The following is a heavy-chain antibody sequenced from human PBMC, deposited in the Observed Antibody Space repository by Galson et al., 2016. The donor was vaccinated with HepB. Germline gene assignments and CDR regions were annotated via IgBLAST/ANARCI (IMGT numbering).Heavy chain of an antibody. Sequence: SLRLSCAASGFTFRTYWMHWVRQSPGMGLVWVSRISRDGLTTTYADSVKGRFTISRDNGRNTLYLQMNSLRAEDTGVYYCARDQTRRGPTTFDNCGQGTLVTVSS. CDR1: GFTFRTYW. CDR3: ARDQTRRGPTTFDN. D-gene: IGHD1-26*01. J-gene: IGHJ4*02. V-gene: IGHV3-74*03. CDR2: ISRDGLTT.